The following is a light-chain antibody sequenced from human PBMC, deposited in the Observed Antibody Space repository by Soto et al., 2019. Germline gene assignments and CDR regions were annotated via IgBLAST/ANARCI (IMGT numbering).Light chain of an antibody. Sequence: DIQMTQSPSSLSASVGDRVTITCRASQNIGRFLNWHQQKPGKAPNVLINVASTLRSGVPSRFSGSGSGTDFNLTINSLQPEDFATYFCQQCFTNPLTFGGGTKVESK. CDR2: VAS. V-gene: IGKV1-39*01. CDR3: QQCFTNPLT. J-gene: IGKJ4*01. CDR1: QNIGRF.